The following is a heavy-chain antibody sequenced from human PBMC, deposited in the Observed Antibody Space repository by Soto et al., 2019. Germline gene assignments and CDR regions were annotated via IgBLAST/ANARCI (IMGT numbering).Heavy chain of an antibody. CDR1: GGSFSGYY. CDR3: ARGRTRGGIAARPYYYYYGMDV. CDR2: INHSGST. D-gene: IGHD6-6*01. Sequence: PSETLSLTCAVYGGSFSGYYWSWIRQPPGKGLEWIGEINHSGSTNYNPSLKSRVTISVDTSKNQFSLKLSSVTAADTAVYYCARGRTRGGIAARPYYYYYGMDVWGQGTTVTVSS. V-gene: IGHV4-34*01. J-gene: IGHJ6*02.